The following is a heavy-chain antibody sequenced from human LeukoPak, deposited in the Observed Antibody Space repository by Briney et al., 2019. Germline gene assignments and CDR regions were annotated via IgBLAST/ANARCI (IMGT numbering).Heavy chain of an antibody. Sequence: GGTLRLPCAASGFTFSRYSMSWLRQAPGKGLEGVSSISGSGGSTYYPDSVKGRFTISRDNSKNTLYLEVNRLRGEDTAVYYCAKVNQLAQYYYGRLVGGRRPTVT. CDR1: GFTFSRYS. CDR3: AKVNQLAQYYYGRLV. D-gene: IGHD2-2*01. J-gene: IGHJ6*01. V-gene: IGHV3-23*01. CDR2: ISGSGGST.